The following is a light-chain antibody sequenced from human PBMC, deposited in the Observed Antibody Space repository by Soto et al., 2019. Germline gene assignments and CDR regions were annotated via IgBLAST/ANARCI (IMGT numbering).Light chain of an antibody. CDR3: HQYNNWPPYT. CDR2: GAS. CDR1: QSVSSD. Sequence: ELVMTQSPDTLSVSPGERVTLSCRASQSVSSDLAWYQQKPGQAPRLLIYGASTRATDIAARFSGSGSGTEFTLTISSLQSEDFAVYYCHQYNNWPPYTFGQGTKVDIK. J-gene: IGKJ2*01. V-gene: IGKV3-15*01.